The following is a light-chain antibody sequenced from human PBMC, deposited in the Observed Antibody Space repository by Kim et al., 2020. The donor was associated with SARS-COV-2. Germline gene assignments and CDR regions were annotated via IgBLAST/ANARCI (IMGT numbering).Light chain of an antibody. CDR3: QTWDSITVV. CDR1: KLGDKY. CDR2: EDS. V-gene: IGLV3-1*01. J-gene: IGLJ2*01. Sequence: VSPGQTASITCSGDKLGDKYACWYQQKPGQSPVLVLYEDSKRPSGILERFSGSNSGNTATLTISGTQAMDEADYYCQTWDSITVVFGGGTQLTVL.